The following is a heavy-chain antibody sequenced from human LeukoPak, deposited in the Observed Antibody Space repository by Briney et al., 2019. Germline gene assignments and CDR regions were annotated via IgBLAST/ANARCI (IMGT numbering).Heavy chain of an antibody. CDR1: GVSISSSSYY. V-gene: IGHV4-39*01. J-gene: IGHJ4*01. CDR2: IYSSGST. CDR3: AKSGGYGLIDY. Sequence: SETLSLTCNVSGVSISSSSYYWGWIRQPPVKGLEWIGSIYSSGSTYYNSSLKSRVTISIDTSKNQVSLKMSSVTAADTAVYYCAKSGGYGLIDYWGQGTLVTVSS. D-gene: IGHD6-25*01.